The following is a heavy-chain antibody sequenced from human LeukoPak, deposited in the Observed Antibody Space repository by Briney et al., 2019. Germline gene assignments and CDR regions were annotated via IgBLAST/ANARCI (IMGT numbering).Heavy chain of an antibody. CDR2: ISSSSSYI. V-gene: IGHV3-21*01. CDR1: GFTFSSYS. CDR3: ARARGFGESRKIYFDY. J-gene: IGHJ4*02. Sequence: GGSLRLSCAASGFTFSSYSMNWVRQAPGKGLEWVSSISSSSSYIYYADSVKGRFTISGDNAKNSLYLQMNSLRAEDTAVYYCARARGFGESRKIYFDYWGQGTLVTVSS. D-gene: IGHD3-10*01.